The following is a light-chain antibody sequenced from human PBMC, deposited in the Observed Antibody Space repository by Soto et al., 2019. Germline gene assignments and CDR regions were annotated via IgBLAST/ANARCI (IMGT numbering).Light chain of an antibody. CDR1: QSVSSN. CDR3: QQYNNWPSWG. CDR2: GAS. V-gene: IGKV3-15*01. Sequence: EIVMTQSPATLSVSPGERATLSCRASQSVSSNLAWYQQKPGQAPRLLIYGASTRATGIPARFRGSGSGTEFTLTISSLQSEDFAVYYCQQYNNWPSWGFGQGTKVEIK. J-gene: IGKJ1*01.